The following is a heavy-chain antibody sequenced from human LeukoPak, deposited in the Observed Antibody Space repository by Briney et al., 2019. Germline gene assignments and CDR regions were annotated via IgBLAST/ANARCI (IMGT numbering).Heavy chain of an antibody. D-gene: IGHD2-21*02. CDR2: INAEGSRI. V-gene: IGHV3-74*01. CDR3: ARELPREVTLDF. CDR1: GFTFSTFE. Sequence: GGSLRLSCAASGFTFSTFEMHWVRQAPGKGLVWVPRINAEGSRIGYADSVKGRFTFSRDNARNTLYLQMNSLRAEDTGVYYCARELPREVTLDFWGQGTLVTVSS. J-gene: IGHJ4*02.